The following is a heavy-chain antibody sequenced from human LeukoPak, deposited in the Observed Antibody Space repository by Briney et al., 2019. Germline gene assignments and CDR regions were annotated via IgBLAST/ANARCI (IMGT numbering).Heavy chain of an antibody. V-gene: IGHV3-23*01. CDR1: AFTFSDYS. Sequence: PGGSLRLSCVASAFTFSDYSMNWVRQAPGKGLEWVSAISDSGGATNCADSVKGRFTISRDNSKNTLYLQMNSLRAEDTAVYYCAKRSCSGGSCNFDYWGQGTLVTVSS. D-gene: IGHD2-15*01. CDR2: ISDSGGAT. CDR3: AKRSCSGGSCNFDY. J-gene: IGHJ4*02.